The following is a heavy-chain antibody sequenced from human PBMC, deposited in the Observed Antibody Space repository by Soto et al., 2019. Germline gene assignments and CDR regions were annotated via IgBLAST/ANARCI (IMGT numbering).Heavy chain of an antibody. CDR1: SGSINDCY. V-gene: IGHV4-4*07. CDR2: IFSSGRT. Sequence: SETLSLTCTVSSGSINDCYLTWIRQPAGKGLECIVRIFSSGRTNYNQSLRRRVTMSVETSRTRFSLSITSVTAADTAVYYCARMKQDGFDXWGRGTKVTVS. J-gene: IGHJ3*02. CDR3: ARMKQDGFDX. D-gene: IGHD6-13*01.